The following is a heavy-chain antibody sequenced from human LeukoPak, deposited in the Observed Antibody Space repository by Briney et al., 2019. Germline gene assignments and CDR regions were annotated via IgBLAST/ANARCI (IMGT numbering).Heavy chain of an antibody. CDR1: GGSTSTFY. V-gene: IGHV4-59*13. J-gene: IGHJ2*01. CDR2: IYYSETT. CDR3: ATAGPYYGAGWYFDL. Sequence: SETLSLPCTVSGGSTSTFYWSWIRQHPEKGLEWLRYIYYSETTNYNPSLKSRVTISADTSKNQFSLKLSSVTAADEAVYFCATAGPYYGAGWYFDLWGRGTLVTVSS. D-gene: IGHD3-10*01.